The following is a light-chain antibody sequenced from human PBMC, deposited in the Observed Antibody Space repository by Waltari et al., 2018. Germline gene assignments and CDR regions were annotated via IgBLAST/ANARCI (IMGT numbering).Light chain of an antibody. CDR2: DAS. CDR3: QQRSNWPLT. CDR1: PSVISY. J-gene: IGKJ4*01. Sequence: EIVLTQSPATLSLSPGERATLPCRASPSVISYLAWYQQKPGQAPRLLIYDASNRATGIPARFSGSGSGTDFTLTISSLEPEDFAVYYCQQRSNWPLTFGGGTKVEIK. V-gene: IGKV3-11*01.